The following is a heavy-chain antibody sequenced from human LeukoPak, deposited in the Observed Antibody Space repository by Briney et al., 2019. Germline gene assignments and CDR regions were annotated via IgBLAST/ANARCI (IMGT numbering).Heavy chain of an antibody. CDR1: GGSISSGGYY. D-gene: IGHD4-17*01. Sequence: SETLSLTCTVSGGSISSGGYYWSWIRQHPGKGLEWIGYIYYSGSTYYNPSLESRVTISVDTSKNQFSLKLSSVTAADTAVYYCARVGIVTTEAFDYWGQGTLVTVSS. V-gene: IGHV4-31*03. J-gene: IGHJ4*02. CDR3: ARVGIVTTEAFDY. CDR2: IYYSGST.